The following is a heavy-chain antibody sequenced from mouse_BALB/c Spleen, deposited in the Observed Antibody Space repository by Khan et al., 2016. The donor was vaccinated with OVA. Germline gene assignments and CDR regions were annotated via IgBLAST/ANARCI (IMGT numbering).Heavy chain of an antibody. CDR1: GYTFTTYT. Sequence: QMQLEESGAELARPGASVKMSCKASGYTFTTYTMHWVKQRPGQGLEWIGYINPSNGYTNYNQKLKDKSTLTADKSSSTAYMQLSSLTSDYSAVYYCARGGAYYRSDGWFSYWGQGTLLTVSA. V-gene: IGHV1-4*01. CDR3: ARGGAYYRSDGWFSY. CDR2: INPSNGYT. D-gene: IGHD2-14*01. J-gene: IGHJ3*01.